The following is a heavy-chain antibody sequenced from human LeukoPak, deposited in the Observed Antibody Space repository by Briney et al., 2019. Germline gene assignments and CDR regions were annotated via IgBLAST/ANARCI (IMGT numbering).Heavy chain of an antibody. J-gene: IGHJ4*02. D-gene: IGHD6-19*01. CDR2: IRYDGSNK. Sequence: GGSLRLSCAASGFTFSSYGMHWVRQAPGKGLEWVAFIRYDGSNKYYADSVKGRFTISRDNSKNTLYLQMNSLRAEDTAVYYCAKDRSAVAVAGSIVFDYWGQGTLVTVSS. CDR1: GFTFSSYG. V-gene: IGHV3-30*02. CDR3: AKDRSAVAVAGSIVFDY.